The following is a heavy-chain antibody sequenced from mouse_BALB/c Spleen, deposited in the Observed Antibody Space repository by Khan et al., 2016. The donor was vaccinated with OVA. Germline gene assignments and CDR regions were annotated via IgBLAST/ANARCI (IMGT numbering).Heavy chain of an antibody. CDR1: GFSLTNYG. D-gene: IGHD2-10*01. J-gene: IGHJ4*01. CDR2: IWSDGST. V-gene: IGHV2-6-1*01. Sequence: VELVESGPGLVAPSQSMSITCTISGFSLTNYGVHWVRQPPGKGLEWLVVIWSDGSTTYNSDLKSRLSISKDNSKSQVFLKMNSLQIDDTAMYYCARQPYYHYYIMDYWGQGISGTVSS. CDR3: ARQPYYHYYIMDY.